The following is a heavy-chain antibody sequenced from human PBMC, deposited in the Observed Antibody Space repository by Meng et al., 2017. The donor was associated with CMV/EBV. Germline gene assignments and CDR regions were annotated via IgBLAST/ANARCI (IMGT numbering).Heavy chain of an antibody. J-gene: IGHJ6*02. CDR2: INHSGST. D-gene: IGHD6-13*01. CDR1: GGSFSGYY. V-gene: IGHV4-34*01. Sequence: SETLSLTCAVYGGSFSGYYWSWIRQPPGKGLEWIGEINHSGSTNYNPSLKSGVTISVDTSKNQFSLKLSSVTAADTAVYYCARDRWVSSWGYYYGMDVWGQGTTVTVSS. CDR3: ARDRWVSSWGYYYGMDV.